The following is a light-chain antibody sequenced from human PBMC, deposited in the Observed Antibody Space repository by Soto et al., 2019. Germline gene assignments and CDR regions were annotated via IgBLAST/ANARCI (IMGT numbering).Light chain of an antibody. CDR1: SSDVGGYNY. Sequence: QSALTQPASVSGSPGQSITISCTGTSSDVGGYNYVSWYQQHPGKAPKLMIYDVSNRPSGVSNRFSGSKSGNTASMTISGLQAEDEADYYCSSYTSRSTVVFGGGTKRNVL. CDR3: SSYTSRSTVV. J-gene: IGLJ2*01. CDR2: DVS. V-gene: IGLV2-14*01.